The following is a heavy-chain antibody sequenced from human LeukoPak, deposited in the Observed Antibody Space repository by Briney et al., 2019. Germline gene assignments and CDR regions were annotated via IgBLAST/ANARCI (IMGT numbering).Heavy chain of an antibody. Sequence: SDTLSLTCTVSGDSINSYYWHWLRQPPGKGLEWIGYIYYSGRTDYNPSLKSRVTISVDTSKHQFSMKLKSVTAADTAVYFCARGRWLPNAFDIWGQGTMVTV. D-gene: IGHD5-24*01. CDR2: IYYSGRT. CDR1: GDSINSYY. CDR3: ARGRWLPNAFDI. J-gene: IGHJ3*02. V-gene: IGHV4-59*07.